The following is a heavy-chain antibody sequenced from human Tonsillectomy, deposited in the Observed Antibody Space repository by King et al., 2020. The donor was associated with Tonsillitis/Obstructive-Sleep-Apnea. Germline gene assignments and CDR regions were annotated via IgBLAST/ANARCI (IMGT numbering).Heavy chain of an antibody. CDR2: IDYDGSDK. CDR3: VRDKAEYSSSWRLKY. J-gene: IGHJ4*02. CDR1: GFSFSHYG. V-gene: IGHV3-33*01. D-gene: IGHD6-6*01. Sequence: VQLVESGGGVVQPGRSLRLSCAGSGFSFSHYGIHWVRQVPGKGLEGVALIDYDGSDKYYVESVKGRFTISRDNSKNTVFLQMDRLRVEVTAVYYCVRDKAEYSSSWRLKYWGQGTLVTVSS.